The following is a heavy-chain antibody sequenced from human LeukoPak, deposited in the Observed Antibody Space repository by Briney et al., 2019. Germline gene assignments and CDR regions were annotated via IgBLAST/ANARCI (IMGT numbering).Heavy chain of an antibody. CDR3: ARGRIDYFDSSGYSGYFDY. CDR2: IYHSGST. Sequence: PSETLSLTCAVSGYSISSGYYWGWIRQPPGKGLEWIWSIYHSGSTYYNPSLKSRVTISVDTSQNQFSLKLSSVTAADTAVYYCARGRIDYFDSSGYSGYFDYWGQGTLVTVSS. CDR1: GYSISSGYY. D-gene: IGHD3-22*01. J-gene: IGHJ4*02. V-gene: IGHV4-38-2*01.